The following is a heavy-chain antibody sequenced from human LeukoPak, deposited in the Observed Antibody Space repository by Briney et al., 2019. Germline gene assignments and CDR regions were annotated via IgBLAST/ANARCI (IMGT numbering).Heavy chain of an antibody. V-gene: IGHV3-53*01. CDR1: GFTFDDYG. J-gene: IGHJ6*04. D-gene: IGHD3-22*01. CDR3: AREIGYYFDSDDSRLRGRLDV. CDR2: IYPGGVT. Sequence: PGGSLRLSCAASGFTFDDYGMSWVRQAPGKGLEWVSVIYPGGVTKYAESVKGRFTVSRDIAKNTVYLEMNDLRAEDTALYYCAREIGYYFDSDDSRLRGRLDVWGKGTSVTVSS.